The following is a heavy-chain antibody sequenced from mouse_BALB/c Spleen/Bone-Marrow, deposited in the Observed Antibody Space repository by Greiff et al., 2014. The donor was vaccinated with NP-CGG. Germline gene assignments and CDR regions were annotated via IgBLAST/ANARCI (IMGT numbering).Heavy chain of an antibody. CDR2: KSAGEDI. CDR1: GFSLNSYG. V-gene: IGHV2-9*02. J-gene: IGHJ4*01. CDR3: VREGYLYSMDY. Sequence: VKLVASGPDLVAHSQRLSITCTVYGFSLNSYGVNWVRQPPGKGLEWLGVKSAGEDINYNSARMSRLIRSKDSSKSQVFLKMKRLQTDDTAMYYCVREGYLYSMDYWGQRTSVTVSS.